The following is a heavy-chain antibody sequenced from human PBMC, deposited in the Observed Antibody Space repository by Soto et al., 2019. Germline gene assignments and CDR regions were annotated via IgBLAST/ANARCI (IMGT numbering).Heavy chain of an antibody. V-gene: IGHV3-30-3*01. CDR3: ARDTQGEQQLVLDY. CDR1: GFTLSSYA. D-gene: IGHD6-13*01. J-gene: IGHJ4*02. CDR2: ISYDGSNK. Sequence: QVQLVESGGGVVQPGRSLRLSCAASGFTLSSYAMHWVRQAPGKGLEWVAVISYDGSNKYYADSVKGRFTISRDNSKNTLYLQMNSLRAEDTAVYYCARDTQGEQQLVLDYWGQGTLVTVSS.